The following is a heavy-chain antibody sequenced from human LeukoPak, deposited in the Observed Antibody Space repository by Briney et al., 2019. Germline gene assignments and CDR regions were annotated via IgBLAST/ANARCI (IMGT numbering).Heavy chain of an antibody. D-gene: IGHD2-15*01. J-gene: IGHJ3*02. CDR1: GFTFSSYA. CDR2: ISGSGGST. Sequence: PGGSLRLSCAASGFTFSSYAMSWVRQAPGKGLEWVSGISGSGGSTHYADSVKDRFTISRDNSKNTLYLQMNSLRAEDTAVYYCAKETVVVVAATPDAFDIWGQGTMVTVSP. CDR3: AKETVVVVAATPDAFDI. V-gene: IGHV3-23*01.